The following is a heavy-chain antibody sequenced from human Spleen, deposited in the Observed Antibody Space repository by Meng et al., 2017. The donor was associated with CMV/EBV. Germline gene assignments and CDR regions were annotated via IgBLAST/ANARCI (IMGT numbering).Heavy chain of an antibody. CDR1: GFTFSSYT. J-gene: IGHJ4*02. CDR2: ISSNSSYI. D-gene: IGHD5-18*01. Sequence: GESLKISCAASGFTFSSYTMNWVRQAPGKGLEWVSSISSNSSYIYYADSVKGRLTISRDNAKNSLYLQMNSLRAEDTAVYYCAGDRVPEPPLEWPQLWGEDFWGRGTLVTVSS. CDR3: AGDRVPEPPLEWPQLWGEDF. V-gene: IGHV3-21*01.